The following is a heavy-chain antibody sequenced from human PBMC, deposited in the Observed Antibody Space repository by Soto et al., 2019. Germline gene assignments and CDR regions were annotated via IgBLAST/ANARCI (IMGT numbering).Heavy chain of an antibody. J-gene: IGHJ6*02. CDR1: GGTFSSYA. V-gene: IGHV1-69*13. CDR2: IIPIFGTA. CDR3: ARGGIGEGSEYGMDV. Sequence: ASVKVSCKASGGTFSSYAISWVRQAPGQGLEWMGGIIPIFGTANYAQKFQGRVTITADESTSTAYMELSSLRSEDTAVYYCARGGIGEGSEYGMDVWGQGTTVTVSS. D-gene: IGHD3-10*01.